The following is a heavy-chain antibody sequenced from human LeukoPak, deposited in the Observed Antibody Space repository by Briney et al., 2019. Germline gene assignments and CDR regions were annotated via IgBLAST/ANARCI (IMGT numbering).Heavy chain of an antibody. V-gene: IGHV3-30*18. CDR2: ISYDGSNK. Sequence: GRPLRLSCAASGFTFSSYGMHWVRQAPGKGLEWVAVISYDGSNKYYADSVKGRFTISRDNSKNTLYLQMNSLRAEDTAVYYCAKVRLGEYCSGGSCYFRPFDYWGQGTLVTVSS. D-gene: IGHD2-15*01. J-gene: IGHJ4*02. CDR3: AKVRLGEYCSGGSCYFRPFDY. CDR1: GFTFSSYG.